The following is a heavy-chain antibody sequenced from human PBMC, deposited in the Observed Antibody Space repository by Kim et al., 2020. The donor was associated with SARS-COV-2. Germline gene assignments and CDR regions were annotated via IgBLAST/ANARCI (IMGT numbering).Heavy chain of an antibody. D-gene: IGHD1-26*01. Sequence: YYAASVKGRFTLSRDNSKNTVYLHMSSLRPEETAIYFCARGSGAANAFDVWGQGTMVTVSS. V-gene: IGHV3-30*15. J-gene: IGHJ3*01. CDR3: ARGSGAANAFDV.